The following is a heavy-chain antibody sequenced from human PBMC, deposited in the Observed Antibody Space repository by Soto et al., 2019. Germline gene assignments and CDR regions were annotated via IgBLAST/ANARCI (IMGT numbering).Heavy chain of an antibody. Sequence: QVQLVQSGPELKKPGASVKVSCKSSGYSFSNYNFCWVRQAPGQGLEWLGWISGYNGNTNYAQKLQGRVTLTTDSFTSTAYMELRSLRSDEPAIYYCARDKVWGGFDIRGQGTMVTVSS. CDR3: ARDKVWGGFDI. CDR1: GYSFSNYN. D-gene: IGHD3-16*01. V-gene: IGHV1-18*01. CDR2: ISGYNGNT. J-gene: IGHJ3*02.